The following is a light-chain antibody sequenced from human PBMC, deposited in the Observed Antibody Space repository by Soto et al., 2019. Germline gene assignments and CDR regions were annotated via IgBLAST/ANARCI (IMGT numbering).Light chain of an antibody. V-gene: IGLV2-11*01. J-gene: IGLJ2*01. CDR2: DVY. Sequence: QSALTQPRSVSGSPGQSVTISCTGTSSDVGRYSFVSWYQQHPGKAPKLMIYDVYKRPSGVPDRFSGSKSGNTASLTISGLQAEDETDYYCCSYAGSYTLFGGGTKVTVL. CDR1: SSDVGRYSF. CDR3: CSYAGSYTL.